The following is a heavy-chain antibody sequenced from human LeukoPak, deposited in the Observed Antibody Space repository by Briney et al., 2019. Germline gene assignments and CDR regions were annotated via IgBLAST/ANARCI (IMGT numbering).Heavy chain of an antibody. D-gene: IGHD3-10*01. CDR3: VREFRRVRGFDP. Sequence: GGSLRLSCAASGFTFSSYGMHWVRQAPGKGLEWVAVIWYDGSNKYYADSVKGRFTISRDSSKNTLYLQMNSLRAEDTAVYYCVREFRRVRGFDPWGQGTLVTVSS. V-gene: IGHV3-33*01. CDR2: IWYDGSNK. CDR1: GFTFSSYG. J-gene: IGHJ5*02.